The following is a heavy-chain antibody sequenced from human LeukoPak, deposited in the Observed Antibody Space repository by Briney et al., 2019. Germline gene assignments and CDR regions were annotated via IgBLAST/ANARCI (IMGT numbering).Heavy chain of an antibody. CDR2: IYYSGST. Sequence: PSETLSLTCTVSGGSISSYYWSWIRQPPGKGLEWIGSIYYSGSTNYNPSLKSRVTISVDTSKNQFSLKLSSVTAADTAVYYCAREGDGSPSTAGWFDPWGQGTLVTVSS. V-gene: IGHV4-59*01. D-gene: IGHD2-15*01. CDR3: AREGDGSPSTAGWFDP. J-gene: IGHJ5*02. CDR1: GGSISSYY.